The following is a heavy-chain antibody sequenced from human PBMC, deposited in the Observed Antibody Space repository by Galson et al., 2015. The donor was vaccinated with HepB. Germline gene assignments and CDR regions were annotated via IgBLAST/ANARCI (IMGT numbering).Heavy chain of an antibody. D-gene: IGHD4-23*01. CDR2: FDPEDGET. CDR3: ATVTSWGGNSPQSLYYFDY. J-gene: IGHJ4*02. V-gene: IGHV1-24*01. Sequence: SVKVSCKVSGYTLTELSMHWVRQAPGEGLEWMGGFDPEDGETIYAQKFQGRVTMAEDTSTDTAYMELSSLRSEDTAVYYCATVTSWGGNSPQSLYYFDYWGQGTLVTVSS. CDR1: GYTLTELS.